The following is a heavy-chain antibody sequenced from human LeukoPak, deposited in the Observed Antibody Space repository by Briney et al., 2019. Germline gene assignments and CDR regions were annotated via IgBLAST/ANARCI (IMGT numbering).Heavy chain of an antibody. Sequence: ASVKVSCKASGYTFTGYYMHWVRQAPGQGLEWMGWINPNSGGTNYAQKFQGRVTMTRDTSISTAYMELSRLRSDDTAVYYCARVKGGYYGSGSPDAFDIWGQGTMVTVSS. CDR1: GYTFTGYY. D-gene: IGHD3-10*01. CDR3: ARVKGGYYGSGSPDAFDI. V-gene: IGHV1-2*02. J-gene: IGHJ3*02. CDR2: INPNSGGT.